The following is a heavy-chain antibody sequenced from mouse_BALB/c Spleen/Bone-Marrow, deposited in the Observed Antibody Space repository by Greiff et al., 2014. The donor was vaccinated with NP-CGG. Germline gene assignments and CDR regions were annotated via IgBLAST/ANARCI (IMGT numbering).Heavy chain of an antibody. Sequence: EVQLVESGPELVKPGASMKISCKASGYSFTGYSMNWVKQSHGKNLEWIGLINPYNVGTGYNQKFKGKATLTVDKSSSTAYMELLSLTSEDSAVYYCARGGYYEALPYWGQGTTLTVSS. CDR2: INPYNVGT. CDR1: GYSFTGYS. V-gene: IGHV1-37*01. J-gene: IGHJ2*01. CDR3: ARGGYYEALPY. D-gene: IGHD1-1*01.